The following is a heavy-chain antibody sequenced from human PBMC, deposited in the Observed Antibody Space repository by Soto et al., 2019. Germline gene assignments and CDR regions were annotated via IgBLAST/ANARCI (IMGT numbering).Heavy chain of an antibody. CDR1: GGSFSGYY. Sequence: PSETLSLTCAVYGGSFSGYYWSWIRQPPGKGLEWIGEINHSGSTNYNPSLESRVTISVDTSKNQFSLKLSSVTAADTAVYYCARGQGIAARNFDYWGPGTMVTVYS. CDR3: ARGQGIAARNFDY. D-gene: IGHD6-6*01. J-gene: IGHJ4*02. V-gene: IGHV4-34*01. CDR2: INHSGST.